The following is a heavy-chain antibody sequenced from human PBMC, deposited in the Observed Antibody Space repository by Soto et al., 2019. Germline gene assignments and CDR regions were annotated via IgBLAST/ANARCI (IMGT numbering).Heavy chain of an antibody. CDR3: VRDTGFYDDAGQKYYYGMDV. V-gene: IGHV3-21*01. Sequence: QLVESGGGLVKPGGSLRLSCAASGFTFSGYTMNWVRLAPGTGLEWVSSITSSSTDIYYADSVKGRFTISRDNVENSLFLQMNGLRDEDTAVYYCVRDTGFYDDAGQKYYYGMDVWGQGTTVTVS. D-gene: IGHD3-22*01. CDR1: GFTFSGYT. CDR2: ITSSSTDI. J-gene: IGHJ6*02.